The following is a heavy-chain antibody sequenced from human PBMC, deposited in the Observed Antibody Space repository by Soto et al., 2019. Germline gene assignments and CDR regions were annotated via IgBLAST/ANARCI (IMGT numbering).Heavy chain of an antibody. J-gene: IGHJ5*02. CDR2: ISSSGSTI. Sequence: PGGSLRLSCAASGFTFSDYYMSWIRQAPGKGLEWVSYISSSGSTIYYADSVKGRFTISRDNAKNSLYLQMNSLRAEDTAVYYCARDPSIAARFWFDPWGQGTLVTVPQ. CDR1: GFTFSDYY. D-gene: IGHD6-6*01. V-gene: IGHV3-11*01. CDR3: ARDPSIAARFWFDP.